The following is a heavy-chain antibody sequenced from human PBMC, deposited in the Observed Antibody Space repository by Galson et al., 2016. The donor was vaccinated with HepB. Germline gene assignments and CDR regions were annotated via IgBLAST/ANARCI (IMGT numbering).Heavy chain of an antibody. CDR3: AKNGPAHHGGWYFGL. Sequence: SETLSLTCAVSGGSVSSDTWWSWVRQPPGKGLEWIGEVYHSGSTHYNPALKTRIIISVDSSKNEISLKMTSVTAADTAVYYCAKNGPAHHGGWYFGLWGRGTLVTVSS. CDR2: VYHSGST. CDR1: GGSVSSDTW. J-gene: IGHJ2*01. D-gene: IGHD1-14*01. V-gene: IGHV4-4*02.